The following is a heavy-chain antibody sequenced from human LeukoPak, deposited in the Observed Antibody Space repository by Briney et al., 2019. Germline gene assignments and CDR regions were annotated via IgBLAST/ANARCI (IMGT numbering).Heavy chain of an antibody. V-gene: IGHV3-30*02. CDR2: IGNDGRDQ. J-gene: IGHJ4*02. Sequence: GGSLRLSCVASGFTFSGHAMHWVRQTPGVGLEWVAIIGNDGRDQHYSESVKGRFTISRDNSKNTLFLQLNSLRPEDTALYLCARDLMWGFDYWGQGTLVTVSS. CDR1: GFTFSGHA. D-gene: IGHD7-27*01. CDR3: ARDLMWGFDY.